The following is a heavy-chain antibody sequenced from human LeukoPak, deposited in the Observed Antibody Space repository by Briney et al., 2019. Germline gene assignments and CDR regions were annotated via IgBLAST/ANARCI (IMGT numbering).Heavy chain of an antibody. CDR1: GGSISSYY. D-gene: IGHD3-22*01. CDR3: ARVPVFVGGYYYSNWLDP. Sequence: SETLSLTCTVSGGSISSYYWSWIRQPPGKGLEWIGYIYYSGSTNYNPSLKSRVTISVDTSKNQFSLKLSSVTAADTAVYYCARVPVFVGGYYYSNWLDPWGQGTLVTVSS. V-gene: IGHV4-59*01. CDR2: IYYSGST. J-gene: IGHJ5*02.